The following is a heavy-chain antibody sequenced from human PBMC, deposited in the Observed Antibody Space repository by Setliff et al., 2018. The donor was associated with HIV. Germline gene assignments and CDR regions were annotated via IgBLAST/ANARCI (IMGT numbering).Heavy chain of an antibody. J-gene: IGHJ5*02. Sequence: GESLRLSCAASGFSFSAFWMSWARQAPGKGLAWVANINEDGSGKYYEGSLKGRFTISRDNAKNSLYLQMNSLRADDTAVYYCAALSSRTNAVYGIISTRFDPWGQGTLVTVSS. CDR3: AALSSRTNAVYGIISTRFDP. D-gene: IGHD2-8*01. V-gene: IGHV3-7*03. CDR2: INEDGSGK. CDR1: GFSFSAFW.